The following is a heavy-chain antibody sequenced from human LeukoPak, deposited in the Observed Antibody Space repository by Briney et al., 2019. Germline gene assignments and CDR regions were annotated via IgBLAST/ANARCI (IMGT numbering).Heavy chain of an antibody. CDR1: GFTFSSYG. D-gene: IGHD6-13*01. V-gene: IGHV3-30*03. CDR2: ISYDGSNK. CDR3: ARETPGYSSSWYSKWFDP. J-gene: IGHJ5*02. Sequence: GGSLRLSCAASGFTFSSYGMHWVRQAPGKGLEWVAVISYDGSNKYYADSVKGRFTISRDNSKNTLYLQMNSLRAEDTAVYYCARETPGYSSSWYSKWFDPWGQGTLVTVSS.